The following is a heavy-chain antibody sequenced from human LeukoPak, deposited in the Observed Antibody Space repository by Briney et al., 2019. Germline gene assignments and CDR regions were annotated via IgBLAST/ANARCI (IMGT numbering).Heavy chain of an antibody. CDR2: ISWNSGSI. V-gene: IGHV3-9*01. CDR1: GFTFDDYA. Sequence: GRSLRLSCAASGFTFDDYAMHWVRQAPGKGLEWVSGISWNSGSIGYADSVKGRSTISRDNAKNSLYLQMNSLRAEDTALYYCAKDIRRLVVPAAMNYWGQGTLVTVSS. CDR3: AKDIRRLVVPAAMNY. J-gene: IGHJ4*02. D-gene: IGHD2-2*01.